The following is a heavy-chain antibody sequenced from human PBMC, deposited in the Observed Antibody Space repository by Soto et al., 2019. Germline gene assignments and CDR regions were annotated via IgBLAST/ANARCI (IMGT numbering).Heavy chain of an antibody. J-gene: IGHJ5*02. CDR1: GLPINNAW. CDR3: TTPRKFLAGFDP. CDR2: IRSKTDGGTT. Sequence: GGSLRLSCVVSGLPINNAWMSWVGQAPGKGLEWVARIRSKTDGGTTDYAAPVQGRFTNSRDDSKNTLYLQMISLKIYDTAVYFCTTPRKFLAGFDPLGQGTRGTAPQ. V-gene: IGHV3-15*01.